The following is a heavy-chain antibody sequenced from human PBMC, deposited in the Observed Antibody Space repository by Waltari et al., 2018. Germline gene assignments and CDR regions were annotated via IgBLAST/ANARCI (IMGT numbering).Heavy chain of an antibody. D-gene: IGHD6-19*01. CDR2: IRSKPYGGTA. Sequence: EVQLVESGGGLVQPGRSRTLSCTASVFTFADYAMSWVRQAPGKGLEWVGYIRSKPYGGTAEYAPSVKGRFTISRDDSKSIAYLQMNILKTEDTAVYYCTSSSGFDYWGRGTLVTVSS. J-gene: IGHJ4*02. CDR1: VFTFADYA. V-gene: IGHV3-49*04. CDR3: TSSSGFDY.